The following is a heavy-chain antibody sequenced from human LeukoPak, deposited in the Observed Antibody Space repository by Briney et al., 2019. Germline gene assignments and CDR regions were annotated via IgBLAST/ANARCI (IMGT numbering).Heavy chain of an antibody. D-gene: IGHD2-21*01. J-gene: IGHJ6*03. CDR2: IIPIFGTA. Sequence: SVKVSCKASGGTFSSYAISWVRQAPGQGLEWMRGIIPIFGTANYAQKFQGRVTITADESTSTAYMELSSLRSEDTAVYYCARCGGQDYYYYMDVWGKGTTVTVSS. CDR3: ARCGGQDYYYYMDV. V-gene: IGHV1-69*13. CDR1: GGTFSSYA.